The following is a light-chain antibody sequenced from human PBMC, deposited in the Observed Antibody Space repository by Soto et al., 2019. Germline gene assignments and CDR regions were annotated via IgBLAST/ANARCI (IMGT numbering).Light chain of an antibody. CDR2: GNT. Sequence: QSVLTQPPSVSGAPGQRVTTSCTGSSSNIGAGYDVHWYQQLPGTAPKLLIYGNTNRPSGVPDRFSGSQSGTSASLAITGLQAEDEADYYCQTYDSSLSGSVVFGGGTQLTVL. V-gene: IGLV1-40*01. CDR1: SSNIGAGYD. J-gene: IGLJ2*01. CDR3: QTYDSSLSGSVV.